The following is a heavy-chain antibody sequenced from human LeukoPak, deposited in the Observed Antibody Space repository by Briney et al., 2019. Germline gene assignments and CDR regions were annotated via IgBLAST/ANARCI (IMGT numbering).Heavy chain of an antibody. D-gene: IGHD1-20*01. CDR2: INPSGGST. CDR3: AREGYGNNYYFDY. Sequence: ASVKVSCKASGYTFTSYYMHWVRQAPGQGLEWMGIINPSGGSTSYAQKLQGRVTMTTDTSTSTAYMELRSLRSDDTAVYYCAREGYGNNYYFDYWGQGTLVTVSS. CDR1: GYTFTSYY. J-gene: IGHJ4*02. V-gene: IGHV1-46*01.